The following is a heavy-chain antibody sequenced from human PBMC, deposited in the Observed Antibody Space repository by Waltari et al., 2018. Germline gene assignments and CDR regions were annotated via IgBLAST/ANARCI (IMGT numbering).Heavy chain of an antibody. Sequence: QVQLVQSGAEVKKPGSSVKVSCKASGGTFSSYAISWVRQAPGQGLEWMGGIIPIFGTANYAQKFQGRVTITTDESTSTAYMELSSLRAEDTAVYYCARKEGDGYTGGYFDLWGRGTLVTVSS. CDR3: ARKEGDGYTGGYFDL. D-gene: IGHD5-12*01. J-gene: IGHJ2*01. CDR2: IIPIFGTA. V-gene: IGHV1-69*05. CDR1: GGTFSSYA.